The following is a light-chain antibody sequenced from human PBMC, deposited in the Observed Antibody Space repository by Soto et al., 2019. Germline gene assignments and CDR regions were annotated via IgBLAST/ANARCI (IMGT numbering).Light chain of an antibody. Sequence: NQMTQSASTQTAALGGRVTINSRASQSISSWLAWYQQKPGKAPKLLIYDASSLESGVPSRFSGSGSGTEFTLTISSLQSEDFAVYYCQQYNNWPPTFGQGTKV. V-gene: IGKV1-5*01. CDR1: QSISSW. J-gene: IGKJ1*01. CDR2: DAS. CDR3: QQYNNWPPT.